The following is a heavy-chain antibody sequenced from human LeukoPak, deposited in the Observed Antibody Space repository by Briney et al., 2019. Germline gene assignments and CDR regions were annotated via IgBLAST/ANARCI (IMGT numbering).Heavy chain of an antibody. D-gene: IGHD2-15*01. CDR3: ARXGYXSGGSCYGGFDY. V-gene: IGHV1-8*01. Sequence: ASVKVSCKASGYTFTSYDINWVRQATGQGLEWMGWMNPNSGNTGYAQKFQGRVTMTRNTSISTAYMELSSLRSEDTAVYYCARXGYXSGGSCYGGFDYWGQGTLVTVSS. CDR2: MNPNSGNT. J-gene: IGHJ4*02. CDR1: GYTFTSYD.